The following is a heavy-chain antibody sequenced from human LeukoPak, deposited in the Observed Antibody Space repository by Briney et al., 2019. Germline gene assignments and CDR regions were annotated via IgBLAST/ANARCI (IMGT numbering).Heavy chain of an antibody. CDR3: AKGRGYELPLDN. Sequence: GGSLRPSCAGSGFTSDDCAMHWVRQAPGKGLEWVSGISWNSGSIGYADSVKGRFTISRDNAKNSLYLQMNSLRAEDTALYYCAKGRGYELPLDNWGQGTLVTVSS. CDR2: ISWNSGSI. D-gene: IGHD2-2*01. V-gene: IGHV3-9*02. J-gene: IGHJ4*02. CDR1: GFTSDDCA.